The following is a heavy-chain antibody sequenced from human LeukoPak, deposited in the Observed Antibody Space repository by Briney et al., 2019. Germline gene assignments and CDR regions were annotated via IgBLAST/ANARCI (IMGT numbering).Heavy chain of an antibody. CDR3: ARDAYSSSWYVRSGWFDP. CDR2: IYYSGST. Sequence: SETLSLTCTVSGGSISSYYWSWIRQPPGKGLEWIGYIYYSGSTNYNPSLKSRVTISVDTPKNQFSLKLSSVTAADTAVYYCARDAYSSSWYVRSGWFDPWGQGTLVTVSS. D-gene: IGHD6-13*01. J-gene: IGHJ5*02. V-gene: IGHV4-59*01. CDR1: GGSISSYY.